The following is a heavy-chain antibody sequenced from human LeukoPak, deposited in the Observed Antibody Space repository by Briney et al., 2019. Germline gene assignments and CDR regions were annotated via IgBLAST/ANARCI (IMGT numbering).Heavy chain of an antibody. CDR1: GDSISSYY. V-gene: IGHV4-59*12. D-gene: IGHD1/OR15-1a*01. CDR3: ARATRRYYYYGMDV. Sequence: SETLSLTCTVSGDSISSYYWSWIRQPPGKGLEWIGYIYYSGSTNYNPSLKSRVTISVDTSKNQFSLKLSSVTAADTAVYYCARATRRYYYYGMDVWGQGTTVTVSS. J-gene: IGHJ6*02. CDR2: IYYSGST.